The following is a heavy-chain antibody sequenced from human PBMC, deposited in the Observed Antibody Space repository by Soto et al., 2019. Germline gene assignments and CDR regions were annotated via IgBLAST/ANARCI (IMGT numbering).Heavy chain of an antibody. CDR2: IIPIFGTA. CDR3: AALGSGSSFFDY. J-gene: IGHJ4*02. CDR1: GGTFSSYA. V-gene: IGHV1-69*06. D-gene: IGHD3-10*01. Sequence: SVKVSCKASGGTFSSYAISWVRQAPGQGLEWMGGIIPIFGTANYAQKFQGRVTITADKSTSTAYMELSSLRSEDTAVYSCAALGSGSSFFDYWGQGTLVTVSS.